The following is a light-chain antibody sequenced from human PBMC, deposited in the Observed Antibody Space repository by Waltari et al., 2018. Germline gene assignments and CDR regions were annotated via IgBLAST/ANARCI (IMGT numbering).Light chain of an antibody. J-gene: IGLJ2*01. CDR2: DVS. CDR3: SSYTTGSTLVV. Sequence: QSALTQPASVSGSPGQSITISCTGTSSDVGGYDYVSWYQQHPGKAPKLMIYDVSNRFSRSKSGNTASLTISGLQAEDEADYYCSSYTTGSTLVVFGGGTKLTVL. V-gene: IGLV2-14*03. CDR1: SSDVGGYDY.